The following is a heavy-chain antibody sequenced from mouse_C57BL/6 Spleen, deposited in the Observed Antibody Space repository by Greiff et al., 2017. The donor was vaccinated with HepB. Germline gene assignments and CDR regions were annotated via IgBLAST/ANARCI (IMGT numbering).Heavy chain of an antibody. J-gene: IGHJ4*01. CDR3: ARGTSYAMDY. V-gene: IGHV1-69*01. D-gene: IGHD5-1*01. CDR2: IDPSDSYT. CDR1: GYTFTSYW. Sequence: QVQLQQPGAELVMPGASVKLSCKASGYTFTSYWMHWVKQRPGQGLEWIGEIDPSDSYTNYNQKFKGKSTLTVDKSSSTAYMQLSSLTSEDSAVYYCARGTSYAMDYWGQRTSVTVSS.